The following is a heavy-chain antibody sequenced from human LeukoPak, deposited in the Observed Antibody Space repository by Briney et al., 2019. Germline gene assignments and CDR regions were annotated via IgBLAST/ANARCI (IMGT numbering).Heavy chain of an antibody. CDR1: GGSISSITYY. D-gene: IGHD4-17*01. V-gene: IGHV4-39*02. CDR3: ARHFDNGDYKKTFDI. Sequence: SETLSLTCSVFGGSISSITYYWVWIRQPPGEGLECIASIHYTGRAYYNPSLKSRATISADTSKNHFSLHLRTVTAADTAVYYCARHFDNGDYKKTFDIWGQGTMVTVSS. CDR2: IHYTGRA. J-gene: IGHJ3*02.